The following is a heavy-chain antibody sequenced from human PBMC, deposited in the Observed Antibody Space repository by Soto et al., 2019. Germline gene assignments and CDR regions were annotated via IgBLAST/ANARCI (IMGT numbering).Heavy chain of an antibody. CDR3: ARQGLRYCSAGICYPSYFDY. Sequence: LSETLSLTCTVSGDSINNNNYYWGWIRQPPGKGLEWIGSAYYSGSTYYNPSLKSRVTISVDTSKNLFSLRLGSVTAADTAVYYCARQGLRYCSAGICYPSYFDYWGQGTLVTVSS. D-gene: IGHD2-15*01. V-gene: IGHV4-39*01. CDR2: AYYSGST. CDR1: GDSINNNNYY. J-gene: IGHJ4*02.